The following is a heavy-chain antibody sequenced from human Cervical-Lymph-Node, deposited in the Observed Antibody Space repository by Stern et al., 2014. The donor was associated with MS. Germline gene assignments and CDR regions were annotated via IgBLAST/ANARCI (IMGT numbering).Heavy chain of an antibody. Sequence: QVQLQESGPGLVKPSDTLSLTCLISGGSISTYYWSWVRQPPGKGMEWIGYIYYSGNSNYNPSLKSRVSLSVATAKNQYSLKPGPVTAADTAVYYCARDDGYSGYDSWGQGTLVTVSS. J-gene: IGHJ4*02. CDR3: ARDDGYSGYDS. CDR2: IYYSGNS. V-gene: IGHV4-59*01. D-gene: IGHD5-12*01. CDR1: GGSISTYY.